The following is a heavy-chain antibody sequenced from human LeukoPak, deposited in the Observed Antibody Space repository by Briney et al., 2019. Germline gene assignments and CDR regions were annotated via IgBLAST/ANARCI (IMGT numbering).Heavy chain of an antibody. J-gene: IGHJ5*02. D-gene: IGHD1-26*01. CDR2: INPKPGAT. V-gene: IGHV1-2*02. Sequence: ASVKVSCKASGYIFTAYHMHWVRQAPGQGLRWMGWINPKPGATFYAQNFQGRVIMTRDTSISTAYMELSRLRSDDTAVYYCTRGPYSGSHWGWFGPWGQGTLVTVSS. CDR1: GYIFTAYH. CDR3: TRGPYSGSHWGWFGP.